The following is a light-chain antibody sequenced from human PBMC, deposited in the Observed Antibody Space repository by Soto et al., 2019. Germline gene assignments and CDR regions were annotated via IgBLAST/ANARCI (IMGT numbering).Light chain of an antibody. CDR2: KVS. Sequence: DAVLTQSPLSLPVTLGQPASISCRSSQSLVYSDGDTYLNWFHQRPGQSPRRLLYKVSNRDSGVPDRFSGSGSGTDFTLTISRVEAEDVGVYSCMQGSHWPWTLGQGIKVEIK. V-gene: IGKV2-30*01. J-gene: IGKJ1*01. CDR1: QSLVYSDGDTY. CDR3: MQGSHWPWT.